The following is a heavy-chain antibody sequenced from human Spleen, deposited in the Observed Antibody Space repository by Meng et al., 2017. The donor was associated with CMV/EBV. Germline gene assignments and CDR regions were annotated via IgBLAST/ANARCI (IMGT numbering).Heavy chain of an antibody. CDR3: AGGGQVPLGY. J-gene: IGHJ4*02. V-gene: IGHV4-61*01. CDR1: GDSVRSVSFC. CDR2: IHYTERS. D-gene: IGHD2-15*01. Sequence: LTCTVSGDSVRSVSFCWYWSRQPPGKGLEWIGYIHYTERSNYNPSLKSRLTISLDTSENQFSLKLTSVTTADTAMYYCAGGGQVPLGYWGQGALVTVSS.